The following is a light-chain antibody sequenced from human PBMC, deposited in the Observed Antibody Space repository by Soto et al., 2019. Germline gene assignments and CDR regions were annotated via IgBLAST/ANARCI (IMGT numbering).Light chain of an antibody. CDR1: QSISSW. J-gene: IGKJ1*01. CDR2: DAS. V-gene: IGKV1-5*01. CDR3: QQLRT. Sequence: DIQMPQSPSTLSASVGDRVTITCRASQSISSWLAWYQQKPGKAPKLLIYDASSLESGVPSRFSGSGSGTEFTLSISSLQPDDFATYYCQQLRTFGQGTKVDI.